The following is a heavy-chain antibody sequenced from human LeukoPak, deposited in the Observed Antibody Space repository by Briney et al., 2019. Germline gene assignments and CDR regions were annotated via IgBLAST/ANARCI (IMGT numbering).Heavy chain of an antibody. J-gene: IGHJ6*03. CDR2: IKQDGSEK. CDR3: ARDERFLEWLHHYYYYYMDV. D-gene: IGHD3-3*01. CDR1: GFTFSSYW. V-gene: IGHV3-7*01. Sequence: PGGSLRLSCAASGFTFSSYWLSWVRRAPGKGLEWVANIKQDGSEKYYVDSVKGRFTISRDNAKNSLYLQMNSLRAEDTAVYYCARDERFLEWLHHYYYYYMDVWGKGTTVTVSS.